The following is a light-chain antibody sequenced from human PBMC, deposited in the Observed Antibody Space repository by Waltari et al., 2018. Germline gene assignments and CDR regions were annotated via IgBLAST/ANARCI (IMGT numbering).Light chain of an antibody. Sequence: EIELTQSPATLSLSPGERATLSCMASQSVSTSLAWYQQKPGQAPRLLIHDASNRATGTPARFSGSGSGTDFTLTIGSLEPEDFAVYYCQQHGKWPLSFGGGTKVEI. CDR3: QQHGKWPLS. CDR2: DAS. CDR1: QSVSTS. V-gene: IGKV3-11*01. J-gene: IGKJ4*01.